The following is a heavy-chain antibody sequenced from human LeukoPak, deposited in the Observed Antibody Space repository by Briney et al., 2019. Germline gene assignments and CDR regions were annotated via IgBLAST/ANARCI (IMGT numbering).Heavy chain of an antibody. CDR2: IYHSGST. V-gene: IGHV4-38-2*02. Sequence: SETLSLTCTVSGGSISSYYWSWIRQPPGKGLEWIGSIYHSGSTYYNPSLKSRVTISVDTSKNQFSLKLSSVTAADTAVYYCTRDGYYYDSSGYNWGQGTLVTVSS. J-gene: IGHJ4*02. D-gene: IGHD3-22*01. CDR1: GGSISSYY. CDR3: TRDGYYYDSSGYN.